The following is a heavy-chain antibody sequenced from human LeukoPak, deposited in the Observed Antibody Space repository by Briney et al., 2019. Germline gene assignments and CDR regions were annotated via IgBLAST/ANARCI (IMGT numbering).Heavy chain of an antibody. V-gene: IGHV4-38-2*02. Sequence: KASETLSLTCIVSGYSISSGYYWGWIRQSPGKGLEWIGSIYHSGRTYYNPSLKSRVTISVDTSKNQFSLKLSSVTAANTAVYYCTGKYYHDTSGYYYADYWGQGTLVTVSS. J-gene: IGHJ4*02. CDR2: IYHSGRT. CDR3: TGKYYHDTSGYYYADY. D-gene: IGHD3-22*01. CDR1: GYSISSGYY.